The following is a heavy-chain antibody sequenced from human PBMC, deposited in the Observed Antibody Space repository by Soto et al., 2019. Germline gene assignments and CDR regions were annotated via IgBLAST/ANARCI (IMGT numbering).Heavy chain of an antibody. CDR2: IYYSGST. Sequence: QVQLQESGPGLVKPSETLSLTCTVSGGSISSYYWSWIRQPPGKGLEWIGYIYYSGSTNYNPSLKSRVTISVDTSKNQFSLKLSSVTAADTAVYYCARRGDDYSSGWYFDIWGQGTMVTVSS. V-gene: IGHV4-59*08. J-gene: IGHJ3*02. D-gene: IGHD6-19*01. CDR1: GGSISSYY. CDR3: ARRGDDYSSGWYFDI.